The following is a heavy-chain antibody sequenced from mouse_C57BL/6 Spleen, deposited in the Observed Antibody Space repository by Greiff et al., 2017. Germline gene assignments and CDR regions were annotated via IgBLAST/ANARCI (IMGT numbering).Heavy chain of an antibody. J-gene: IGHJ3*01. CDR1: GFTFSSYA. Sequence: EVQRVESGEGLVKPGGSLKLSCAASGFTFSSYAMSWVRQTPEKRLEWVAYISSGGDYIYYADTVKGRFTISRDNARNTLYLQMSSLKSEDTAMYYCTRADSSVFAYWGQGTLVTVSA. CDR2: ISSGGDYI. CDR3: TRADSSVFAY. D-gene: IGHD3-2*02. V-gene: IGHV5-9-1*02.